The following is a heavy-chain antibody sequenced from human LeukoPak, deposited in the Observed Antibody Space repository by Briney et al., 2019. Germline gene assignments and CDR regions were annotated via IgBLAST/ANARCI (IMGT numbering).Heavy chain of an antibody. CDR3: ARVEGYCSGGSCYSGNAFDI. CDR2: ISYDGSNK. Sequence: GGSLRLSCAASGFTFSSYGMHWVRQAPGKGLEWVAVISYDGSNKYYADSVKGRFTISRDNSKNTLYLQMNSLRAEDTAVYYCARVEGYCSGGSCYSGNAFDIWGQGTMVTVSS. V-gene: IGHV3-30*03. CDR1: GFTFSSYG. D-gene: IGHD2-15*01. J-gene: IGHJ3*02.